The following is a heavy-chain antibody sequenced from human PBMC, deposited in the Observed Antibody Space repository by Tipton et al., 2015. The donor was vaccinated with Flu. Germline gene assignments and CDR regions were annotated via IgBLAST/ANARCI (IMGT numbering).Heavy chain of an antibody. CDR3: ARDSHPTVTEGMDV. CDR2: IYTSGST. V-gene: IGHV4-4*07. CDR1: GGSISSYY. J-gene: IGHJ6*02. Sequence: TLSLTCTVSGGSISSYYWSWIRQPAGKGLEWIGRIYTSGSTNYNPSLKSRVTMSVDTSKNQFSLKLSSVTAAATAVYYCARDSHPTVTEGMDVWGQGTTVTVSS. D-gene: IGHD4-17*01.